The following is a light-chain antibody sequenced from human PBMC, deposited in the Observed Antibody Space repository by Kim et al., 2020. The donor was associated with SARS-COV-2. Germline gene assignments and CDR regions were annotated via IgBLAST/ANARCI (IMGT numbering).Light chain of an antibody. CDR2: DND. V-gene: IGLV1-44*01. Sequence: GQTVTMSCSGSSSNIEIATVTWYQHLPGTVPKLLIYDNDRRPSGVPDRFSGSKSGSSASLTISGLQSEDEGDYYCAEWDDTLNGPVFGGGTKLTVL. J-gene: IGLJ2*01. CDR3: AEWDDTLNGPV. CDR1: SSNIEIAT.